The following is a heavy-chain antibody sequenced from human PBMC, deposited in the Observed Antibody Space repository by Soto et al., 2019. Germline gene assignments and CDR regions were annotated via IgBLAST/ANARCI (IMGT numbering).Heavy chain of an antibody. CDR3: AIRKSSGYYYGMDV. CDR1: GYTFTGYY. CDR2: INPNSGGT. D-gene: IGHD3-22*01. Sequence: GASVKVSCKASGYTFTGYYMHWVRQAPGQGLEWMGWINPNSGGTNYAQKFQGWVTMTRDTSISTAYMELSRLRSDDTAVYYCAIRKSSGYYYGMDVWGQGTTVTVSS. J-gene: IGHJ6*02. V-gene: IGHV1-2*04.